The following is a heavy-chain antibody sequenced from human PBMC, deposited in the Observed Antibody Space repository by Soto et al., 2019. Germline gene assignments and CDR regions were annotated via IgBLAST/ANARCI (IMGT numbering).Heavy chain of an antibody. Sequence: SETLSLTCNVSNGSISSSGYYWSWIRQHPGQGLEWIGYIYYSGSTYYNPSLKSRVTISVDTSKKQFSLKLGSVNAADTAIYYCAGGSSKSWFDHWGQGTLVTVSS. V-gene: IGHV4-31*03. CDR3: AGGSSKSWFDH. J-gene: IGHJ5*02. D-gene: IGHD6-6*01. CDR1: NGSISSSGYY. CDR2: IYYSGST.